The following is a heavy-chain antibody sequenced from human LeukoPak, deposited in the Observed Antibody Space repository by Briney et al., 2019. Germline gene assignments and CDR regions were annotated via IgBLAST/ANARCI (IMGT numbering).Heavy chain of an antibody. CDR2: IYSGGST. V-gene: IGHV3-66*01. CDR3: ARDSYSSGWYGDYYYGMDV. Sequence: GGSLRLSCAASGFTVSSNYMSWVRQAPGKGLEWVSVIYSGGSTYYADSVKGRFTISRDNSKNTLYLQMNSLRAEDTAVYYCARDSYSSGWYGDYYYGMDVWGQGTTVTVSS. J-gene: IGHJ6*02. CDR1: GFTVSSNY. D-gene: IGHD6-19*01.